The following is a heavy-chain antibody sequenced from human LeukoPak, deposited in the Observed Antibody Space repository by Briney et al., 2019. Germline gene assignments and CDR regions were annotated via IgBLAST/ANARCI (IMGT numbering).Heavy chain of an antibody. Sequence: GGSLRLSCAASGFTFSSYAMHWVRQAPGKGLEYVSAISSNGGSTYYANSVKGRFTISRDNSKNTLYLQMGSLRAEDMAVYYCARVGGDYRVDYWGQGTLVTVSS. V-gene: IGHV3-64*01. CDR1: GFTFSSYA. J-gene: IGHJ4*02. CDR3: ARVGGDYRVDY. D-gene: IGHD4-17*01. CDR2: ISSNGGST.